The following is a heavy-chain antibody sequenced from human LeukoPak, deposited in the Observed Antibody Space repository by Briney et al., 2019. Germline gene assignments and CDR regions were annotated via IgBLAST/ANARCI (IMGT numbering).Heavy chain of an antibody. V-gene: IGHV3-7*03. J-gene: IGHJ3*01. Sequence: GGSLRLSCAVSGFTFSGFWMSWSRQAPGKGLEWVASINSDGSEGYYAGVVKGRFTISRDDAKNSLYLQINSLRAEDTAVYYCARSSYSSSSSVWGQGTMVTVSS. D-gene: IGHD6-6*01. CDR3: ARSSYSSSSSV. CDR1: GFTFSGFW. CDR2: INSDGSEG.